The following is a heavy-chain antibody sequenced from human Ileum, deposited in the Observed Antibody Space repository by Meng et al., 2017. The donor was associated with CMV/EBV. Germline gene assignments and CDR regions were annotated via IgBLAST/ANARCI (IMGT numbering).Heavy chain of an antibody. J-gene: IGHJ5*02. V-gene: IGHV3-74*03. CDR3: ARADIGITVAGARTRFDP. CDR1: FSFRSYW. Sequence: FSFRSYWMHWVRQVPGKGLVWVARISSDGTGSTYAASVRGRFTISRGNAENTLYLQMNSLRAEDTALYYCARADIGITVAGARTRFDPWGQGTLVTVSS. CDR2: ISSDGTGS. D-gene: IGHD1-20*01.